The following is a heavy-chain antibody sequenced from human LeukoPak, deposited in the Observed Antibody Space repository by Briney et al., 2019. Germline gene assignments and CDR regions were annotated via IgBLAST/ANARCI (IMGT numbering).Heavy chain of an antibody. D-gene: IGHD3-10*01. CDR1: GGSISSGSYY. V-gene: IGHV4-39*07. J-gene: IGHJ4*02. CDR2: IYYSGTT. CDR3: ARVAHDLYPYYFDY. Sequence: SETLSLTCTVSGGSISSGSYYWGWIRQPPGKGLEWIGTIYYSGTTYYNPSLKSRVTFSVDTSKNQFSLNMRFVTAADTAVYYCARVAHDLYPYYFDYWGQGTLVTVSS.